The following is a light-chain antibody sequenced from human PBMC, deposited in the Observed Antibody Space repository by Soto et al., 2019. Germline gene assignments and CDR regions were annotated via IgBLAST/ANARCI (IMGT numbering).Light chain of an antibody. J-gene: IGLJ1*01. V-gene: IGLV1-44*01. CDR3: AAWDDSLDGYV. CDR2: SNI. CDR1: SSNIGSNT. Sequence: QSALTHPPSASGTPGQSVTISCSGSSSNIGSNTVSWYQHLPGTAPKLLIYSNIQRPSGVPDRFSGSKSGTSASLAISGLQSEDDADYYCAAWDDSLDGYVFGTGTKVTVL.